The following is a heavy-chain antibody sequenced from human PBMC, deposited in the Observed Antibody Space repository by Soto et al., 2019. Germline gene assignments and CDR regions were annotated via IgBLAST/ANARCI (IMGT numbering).Heavy chain of an antibody. J-gene: IGHJ5*02. V-gene: IGHV1-2*04. CDR2: INPNSGGT. CDR3: ARGKLRRGIAAGRGSFNWFDP. CDR1: GYTFTGYY. D-gene: IGHD6-13*01. Sequence: ASVKVSCKASGYTFTGYYMHWVRQAPGQGLEWMGWINPNSGGTNYAQKFQGWVTMTRDTSISTAYMELSRLRSDDTAVYYCARGKLRRGIAAGRGSFNWFDPWGQGTLVTVSS.